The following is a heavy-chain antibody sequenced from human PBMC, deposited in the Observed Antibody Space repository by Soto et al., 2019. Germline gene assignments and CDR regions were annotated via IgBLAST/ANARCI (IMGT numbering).Heavy chain of an antibody. CDR2: ISGSGGST. CDR1: GFTFSIYA. V-gene: IGHV3-23*01. Sequence: GGSLRLSCAASGFTFSIYAMSWFRQAPEKGLEWVSAISGSGGSTYYADSVKGRFTISRDNSRNTLYLQMNSLRAEDTAVYYCAKLGPFYDILTGYDYWGQGTLVTVSS. CDR3: AKLGPFYDILTGYDY. D-gene: IGHD3-9*01. J-gene: IGHJ4*02.